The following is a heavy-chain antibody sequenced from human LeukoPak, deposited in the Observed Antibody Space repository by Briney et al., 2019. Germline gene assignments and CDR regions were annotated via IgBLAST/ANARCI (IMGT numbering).Heavy chain of an antibody. Sequence: SETLSLTCTVSGGSISSYYWSWIRQPPGKGLEWIGYISYSGSTNYNPSLKSRVTISVDTSKNQFSLKLSSVTAADTAVYYCARGDPFGEGFDYWGQGTLVTVSS. CDR3: ARGDPFGEGFDY. CDR2: ISYSGST. J-gene: IGHJ4*02. CDR1: GGSISSYY. V-gene: IGHV4-59*01. D-gene: IGHD4-17*01.